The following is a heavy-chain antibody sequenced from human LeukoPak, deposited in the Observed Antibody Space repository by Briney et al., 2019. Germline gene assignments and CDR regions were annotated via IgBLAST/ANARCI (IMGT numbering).Heavy chain of an antibody. J-gene: IGHJ4*02. D-gene: IGHD2-15*01. CDR2: ANTDAAYT. CDR1: GFTFSSYA. V-gene: IGHV3-23*01. CDR3: AKNVGGCSGGNCYSGFDY. Sequence: HTGGSLRLSCAASGFTFSSYAMSWVRQAPGKGLEWVSGANTDAAYTYYADSVKGRFTISRDNSRNTLYLQMNSLRAEDAALYYCAKNVGGCSGGNCYSGFDYWGQGTLVTVSS.